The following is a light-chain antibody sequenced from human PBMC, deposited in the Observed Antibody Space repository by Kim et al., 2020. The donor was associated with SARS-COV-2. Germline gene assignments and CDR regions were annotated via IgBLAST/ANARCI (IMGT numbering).Light chain of an antibody. J-gene: IGLJ2*01. Sequence: QSALTQPPSASGSPGQSVAISCTGTSSDVGGYNYVSWYQQHPGKAPKLIISEVSKRPSGVPDRFSGSKSCNTASLTVSGLQAEDEADYYCSSYGGSNNLVFGGGTQLTVL. CDR2: EVS. V-gene: IGLV2-8*01. CDR1: SSDVGGYNY. CDR3: SSYGGSNNLV.